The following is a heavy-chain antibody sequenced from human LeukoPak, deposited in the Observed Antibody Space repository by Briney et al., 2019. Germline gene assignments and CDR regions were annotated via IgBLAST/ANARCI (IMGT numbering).Heavy chain of an antibody. CDR3: ARERTVVTEYWYFDL. Sequence: PSETLSLTCTASGGSISSYYRSWIRQPPGKGLEWRGDIYYSGSTNYNPSLKSRVTISVDPSKHQFSLKLSSVTAADTAVYYCARERTVVTEYWYFDLWGRGTLVTVSS. J-gene: IGHJ2*01. V-gene: IGHV4-59*01. CDR2: IYYSGST. D-gene: IGHD4-23*01. CDR1: GGSISSYY.